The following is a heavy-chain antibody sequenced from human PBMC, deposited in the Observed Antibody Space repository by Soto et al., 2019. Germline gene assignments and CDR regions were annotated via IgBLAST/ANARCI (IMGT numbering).Heavy chain of an antibody. Sequence: EVQLLESGGGLVQPGGSLRLSCVGSGFTFTNYAMTWVRQAPGKGLEWVSAMDGSGGDTFYADSVKGRFTMSRDNSKNTLDLQMNSLSAEDTAVYHCAKGIGSGWYDWFDPWGQGTLVTVSS. V-gene: IGHV3-23*01. D-gene: IGHD6-19*01. CDR1: GFTFTNYA. CDR3: AKGIGSGWYDWFDP. J-gene: IGHJ5*02. CDR2: MDGSGGDT.